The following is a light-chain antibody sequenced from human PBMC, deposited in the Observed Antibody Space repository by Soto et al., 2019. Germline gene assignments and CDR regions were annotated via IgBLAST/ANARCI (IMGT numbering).Light chain of an antibody. Sequence: DIQMTQSPSSLSASVGDRVTITCQASQDISNYLNWYQQKPGKAPKVLIYDASNLATGVPSRFSGSGSGTDFTFTIDXLQPEDIGTYYCQQYDNLSLTFGGGTKWISN. V-gene: IGKV1-33*01. CDR2: DAS. CDR3: QQYDNLSLT. J-gene: IGKJ4*01. CDR1: QDISNY.